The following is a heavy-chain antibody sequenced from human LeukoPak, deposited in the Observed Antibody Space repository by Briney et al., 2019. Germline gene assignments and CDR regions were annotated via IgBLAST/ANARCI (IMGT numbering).Heavy chain of an antibody. CDR3: AKEASPSIVVVPAASDY. CDR2: ISGSGGST. Sequence: PRGSLRLSCAASGFTFSSYAMSWVRQAPGKGLEWVSAISGSGGSTYYADSVKGRFTISRDNSKNTLYLQMNSLRAEDTAVYYCAKEASPSIVVVPAASDYWGQGTLVTVSS. D-gene: IGHD2-2*01. V-gene: IGHV3-23*01. J-gene: IGHJ4*02. CDR1: GFTFSSYA.